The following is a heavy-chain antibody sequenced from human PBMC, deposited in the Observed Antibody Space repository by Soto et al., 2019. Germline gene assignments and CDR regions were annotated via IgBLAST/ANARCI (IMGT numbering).Heavy chain of an antibody. CDR1: GFRFNSHW. J-gene: IGHJ4*02. CDR3: VRGSSGSSGYFDL. CDR2: VYPGDFNV. V-gene: IGHV5-51*01. Sequence: EVQLVQSGAEVKKSGESLKISCQVSGFRFNSHWIGWVRQMPGKGLEWVAIVYPGDFNVRYSPSFQGRVTISADRSISTAFLQWTRLNPSDTGIYFCVRGSSGSSGYFDLWGLGTVVTVTS. D-gene: IGHD1-26*01.